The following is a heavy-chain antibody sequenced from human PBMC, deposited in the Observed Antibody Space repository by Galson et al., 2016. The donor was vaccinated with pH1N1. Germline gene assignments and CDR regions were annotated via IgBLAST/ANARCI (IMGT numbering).Heavy chain of an antibody. J-gene: IGHJ6*03. V-gene: IGHV3-20*04. CDR2: INWNGGST. CDR1: GFTFDDYG. Sequence: SLRLSCAASGFTFDDYGMSWVRQAPGRGLEWVSGINWNGGSTGYADSVKGQFTISRDNAKNSLYLQMNSLRAEDTALYYCARERGPGYHYYMDVWGKGTTVTVSS. CDR3: ARERGPGYHYYMDV.